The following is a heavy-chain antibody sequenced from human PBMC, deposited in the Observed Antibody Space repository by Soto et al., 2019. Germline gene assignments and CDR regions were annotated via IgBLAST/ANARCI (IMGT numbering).Heavy chain of an antibody. CDR2: ISSSSSYI. J-gene: IGHJ6*02. CDR1: GFTFSSYS. D-gene: IGHD6-19*01. CDR3: ARGPSKSAVAGTDYYYGMDV. Sequence: GSLRLSCAASGFTFSSYSMNWVRQAPGKGLEWVSSISSSSSYIYYADSVKGRFTISRDNAKNSLYLQMNSLRAEDTAVYYCARGPSKSAVAGTDYYYGMDVWGQGTTVTVSS. V-gene: IGHV3-21*01.